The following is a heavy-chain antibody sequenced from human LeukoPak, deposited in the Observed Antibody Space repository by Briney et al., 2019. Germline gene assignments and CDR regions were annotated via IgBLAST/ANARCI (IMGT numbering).Heavy chain of an antibody. D-gene: IGHD6-19*01. CDR3: AKGWGPPSIAVAGTGFDY. Sequence: PGGSLRLSCAASRFTFSSYAMSWVRRAPGKGLEWVSAISGSGGSTYYADSVKGRFTISRDNSKNTLYLQMNSLRAEDTAVYYCAKGWGPPSIAVAGTGFDYWGQGTLVTVSS. CDR1: RFTFSSYA. J-gene: IGHJ4*02. CDR2: ISGSGGST. V-gene: IGHV3-23*01.